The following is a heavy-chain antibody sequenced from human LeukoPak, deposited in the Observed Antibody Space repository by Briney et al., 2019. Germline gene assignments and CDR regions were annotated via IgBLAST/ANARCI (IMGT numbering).Heavy chain of an antibody. CDR1: GFTFSTYA. J-gene: IGHJ3*02. D-gene: IGHD3-10*01. Sequence: GGSLRLSCAASGFTFSTYAMSWVRQAPGKGLEWVSVIYSGGSTYYADSVKGRFTISRDNSKNMLYLQMNSLRAEDTAVYYCATPGGTMVRGIDAFDIWGQGTMVTVSS. CDR2: IYSGGST. CDR3: ATPGGTMVRGIDAFDI. V-gene: IGHV3-53*01.